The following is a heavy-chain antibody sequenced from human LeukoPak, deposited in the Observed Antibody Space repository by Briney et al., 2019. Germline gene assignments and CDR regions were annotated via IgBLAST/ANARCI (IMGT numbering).Heavy chain of an antibody. V-gene: IGHV4-30-4*08. CDR1: GGSISSGDYN. J-gene: IGHJ4*02. CDR3: ARGRRITIFGVVPGVFDY. Sequence: SQTLSLSCTVSGGSISSGDYNWSWIRHPPGKGLEWIGDTYNSGSTYYNPSLKSRVTISVDTSKNQFSLKLSSVTAADTAVYYCARGRRITIFGVVPGVFDYWGQGTLVTVSS. CDR2: TYNSGST. D-gene: IGHD3-3*01.